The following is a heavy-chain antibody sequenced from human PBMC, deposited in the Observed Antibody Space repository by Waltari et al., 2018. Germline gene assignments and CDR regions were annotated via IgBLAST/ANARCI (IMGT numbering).Heavy chain of an antibody. CDR2: SIPIFGTA. CDR3: ARGRGSHYYGSGTYYSWFDP. J-gene: IGHJ5*02. CDR1: GGTFSSYA. D-gene: IGHD3-10*01. Sequence: QVQLVQSGAEVKKPGSSVKVSCKASGGTFSSYAISWVRQAPGQGLEWMGGSIPIFGTANYAQKFQGRVTITTDESTSTAYMELSSLRSEDTAVYYCARGRGSHYYGSGTYYSWFDPWGQGTLVTVSS. V-gene: IGHV1-69*05.